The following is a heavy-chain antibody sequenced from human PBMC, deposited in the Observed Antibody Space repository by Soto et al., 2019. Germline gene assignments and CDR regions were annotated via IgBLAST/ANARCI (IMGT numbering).Heavy chain of an antibody. CDR2: INPNSGGT. D-gene: IGHD2-15*01. Sequence: QVQLVESGAEGKKPGASVKVSCKASGYPFTGYYMHWVRQAPGQGLEWMGWINPNSGGTNYAQRFHGRVTVTRDTSISTAYMQLSRLRSDDTAVYYCARVNVVVVAATREYYFDYWGQGTLVTVSS. CDR1: GYPFTGYY. J-gene: IGHJ4*02. CDR3: ARVNVVVVAATREYYFDY. V-gene: IGHV1-2*02.